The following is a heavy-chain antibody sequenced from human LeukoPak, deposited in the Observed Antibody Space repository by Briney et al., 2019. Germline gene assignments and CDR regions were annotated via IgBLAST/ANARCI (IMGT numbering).Heavy chain of an antibody. J-gene: IGHJ4*02. V-gene: IGHV1-24*01. CDR2: FDPEDGET. CDR1: GYTLTELS. Sequence: ASVKVSCKVSGYTLTELSMHWVRQAPGKGLEWMGGFDPEDGETIYAQKFQGRVTMTEDTSTDTAYMELNSLRAEDTAVYYCARGSTLRHYFDYWGQGTLVTVSS. CDR3: ARGSTLRHYFDY. D-gene: IGHD3-10*01.